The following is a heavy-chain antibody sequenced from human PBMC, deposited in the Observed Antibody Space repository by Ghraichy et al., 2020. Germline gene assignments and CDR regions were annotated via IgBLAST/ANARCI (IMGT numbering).Heavy chain of an antibody. V-gene: IGHV1-69*13. CDR1: GGTFSSYA. CDR2: IIPIFGTA. CDR3: ARRGGPDWNDVGEGFDP. J-gene: IGHJ5*02. D-gene: IGHD1-1*01. Sequence: SVKVSCKASGGTFSSYAISWVRQAPGQGLEWMGGIIPIFGTANYAQKFQGRVTITADESTSTAYMELSSLRSEDTAVYYCARRGGPDWNDVGEGFDPWGQGTLVTVSS.